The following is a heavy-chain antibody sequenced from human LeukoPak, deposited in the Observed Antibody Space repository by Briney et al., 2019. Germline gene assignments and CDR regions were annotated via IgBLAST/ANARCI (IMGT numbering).Heavy chain of an antibody. CDR1: GFTFSSYW. V-gene: IGHV3-7*05. D-gene: IGHD6-13*01. CDR2: IKEDGSEK. Sequence: GLLRLSCAASGFTFSSYWMSWVRQAPGKGLEWVANIKEDGSEKYYVDSVKGRFTISRNDAKNSLYLQMNSLRAEDTAVYYCARLRGAAADFWGQGTLVTVSS. J-gene: IGHJ4*02. CDR3: ARLRGAAADF.